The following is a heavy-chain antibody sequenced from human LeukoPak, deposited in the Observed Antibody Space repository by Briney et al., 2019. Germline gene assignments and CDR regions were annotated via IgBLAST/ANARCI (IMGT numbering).Heavy chain of an antibody. D-gene: IGHD3-3*01. Sequence: GGSLRLSCVASGFTFSSHAMYWVRQAPGKGLEWVSTISAGPGDTYYADSVKGRFTISRDNSKNTLYLQMNSLRAEDTAVYYCAKRRDSPRTYYDFWSGYYPFDYWGQGTLVTVSS. CDR1: GFTFSSHA. CDR2: ISAGPGDT. J-gene: IGHJ4*02. V-gene: IGHV3-23*01. CDR3: AKRRDSPRTYYDFWSGYYPFDY.